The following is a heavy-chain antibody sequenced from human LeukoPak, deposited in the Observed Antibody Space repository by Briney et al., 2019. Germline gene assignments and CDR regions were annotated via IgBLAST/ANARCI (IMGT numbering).Heavy chain of an antibody. D-gene: IGHD2-15*01. CDR1: GFTFNSYW. CDR3: ARHSRGSPIDD. Sequence: GGSLRLSCAASGFTFNSYWMSWVRQAPEKGLEWLANIRQDGSDKQYVDSVKGLFTISRDNAKNSLYLQMNSLSAEDTAVYYCARHSRGSPIDDWGQGTLVTVSS. J-gene: IGHJ4*02. V-gene: IGHV3-7*01. CDR2: IRQDGSDK.